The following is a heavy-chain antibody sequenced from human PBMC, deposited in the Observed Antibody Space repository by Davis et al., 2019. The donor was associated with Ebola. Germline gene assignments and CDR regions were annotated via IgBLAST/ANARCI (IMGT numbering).Heavy chain of an antibody. V-gene: IGHV4-31*03. D-gene: IGHD3-22*01. J-gene: IGHJ6*03. Sequence: PSETLSLTCTVSGGSISHGGSYWTWIRQHPGKGLEWIGYIYYSGSTYYKPSLKSRVTISLDTSKNQFSLNLYSVTAADTAVYYCARDLRHDSSGYDYYFYMDVWGKGTTVTVSS. CDR3: ARDLRHDSSGYDYYFYMDV. CDR1: GGSISHGGSY. CDR2: IYYSGST.